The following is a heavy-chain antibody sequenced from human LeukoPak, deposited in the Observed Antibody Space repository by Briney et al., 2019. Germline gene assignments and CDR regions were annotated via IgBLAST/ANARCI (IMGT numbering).Heavy chain of an antibody. CDR3: VRQAGGAGGQ. Sequence: GGSLRLSCATSGFTFGIHYMSWVRQAPGRGPEWISYISGNGGDIAYADSVKGRFTISRDNAKSFLYLQMNSLRVEDTAVYHCVRQAGGAGGQWGQGTLIAVSS. V-gene: IGHV3/OR16-9*01. D-gene: IGHD1-26*01. CDR2: ISGNGGDI. J-gene: IGHJ4*02. CDR1: GFTFGIHY.